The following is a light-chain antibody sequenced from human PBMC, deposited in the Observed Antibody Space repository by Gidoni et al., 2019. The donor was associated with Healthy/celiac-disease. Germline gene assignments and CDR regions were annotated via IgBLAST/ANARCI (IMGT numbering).Light chain of an antibody. CDR1: KLGDKY. J-gene: IGLJ2*01. CDR2: QDS. CDR3: QAWDSSTVV. V-gene: IGLV3-1*01. Sequence: SYELTQPPSESVSPGQTASITCSGDKLGDKYACWYQQKPGQSPVLVIYQDSKRPSGIPARFSGSNSGNTATLTISGTQAMDEADYYGQAWDSSTVVFGGGTKLTVL.